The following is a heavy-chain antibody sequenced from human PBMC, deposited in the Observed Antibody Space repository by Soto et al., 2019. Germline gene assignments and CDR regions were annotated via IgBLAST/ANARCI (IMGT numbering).Heavy chain of an antibody. Sequence: SETLSLTCTVSGDSVSSRSYYWTWVRQPPGKGLEWIGYIDYSGNTNYDPSLQSRVTMSLDTSKKQFSLKLTSVTAADTAFYYCARDIRGYSRAFDYWGQGIMVTVSS. CDR1: GDSVSSRSYY. D-gene: IGHD5-18*01. V-gene: IGHV4-61*01. CDR3: ARDIRGYSRAFDY. J-gene: IGHJ4*02. CDR2: IDYSGNT.